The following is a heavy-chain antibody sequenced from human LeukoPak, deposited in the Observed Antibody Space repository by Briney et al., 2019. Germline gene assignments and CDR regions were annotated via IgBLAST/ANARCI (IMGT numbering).Heavy chain of an antibody. D-gene: IGHD3-22*01. J-gene: IGHJ2*01. CDR3: ARDSSGYYTDWYFDL. V-gene: IGHV3-11*04. CDR2: ISSSGSTI. Sequence: GGSPRLSCAASGFTFSDYYMSWIRQAPGKGLEWVSYISSSGSTIYYADSVKGRFTISRDNAKNSLYLQMNSLRAEDTAVYYCARDSSGYYTDWYFDLWGRGSLVTVSS. CDR1: GFTFSDYY.